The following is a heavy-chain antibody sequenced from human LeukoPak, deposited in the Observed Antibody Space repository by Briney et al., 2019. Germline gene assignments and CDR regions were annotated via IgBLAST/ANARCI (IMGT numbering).Heavy chain of an antibody. V-gene: IGHV3-30*04. Sequence: GGSLRLSCAASGFTFSSYAMHWVRQAPGKGLEWVAVISYDGSNKYYADSVKGRFTISRDNSKNTLYLQMNSLRAEDTAVYYCAKDHIDYWGQGTLVTVSS. CDR2: ISYDGSNK. CDR3: AKDHIDY. CDR1: GFTFSSYA. J-gene: IGHJ4*02.